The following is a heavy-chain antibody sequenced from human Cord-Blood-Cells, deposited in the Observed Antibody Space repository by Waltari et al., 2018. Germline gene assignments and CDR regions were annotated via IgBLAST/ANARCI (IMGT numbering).Heavy chain of an antibody. D-gene: IGHD3-3*01. V-gene: IGHV4-34*01. Sequence: QVQLQQWGAGLLKPSETLSLTCAVYGGSFSGYYWSWIRQPPGKGLEWIGEINHSGSTNDNPALKSRVTISVDTSKNHFSLTLSSVAAADTAVYYCASASGFFLEWLLFDYWGQGTLVTVSS. J-gene: IGHJ4*02. CDR1: GGSFSGYY. CDR3: ASASGFFLEWLLFDY. CDR2: INHSGST.